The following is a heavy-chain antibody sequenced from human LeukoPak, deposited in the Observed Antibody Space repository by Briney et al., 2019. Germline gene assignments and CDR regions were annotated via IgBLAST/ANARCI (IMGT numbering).Heavy chain of an antibody. D-gene: IGHD6-13*01. CDR1: GFTVSSNY. V-gene: IGHV3-23*01. CDR3: AKTLPSSWYSFDY. J-gene: IGHJ4*02. CDR2: ISGGVGST. Sequence: PGGSLRLSCAASGFTVSSNYMSWVRQAPGKGLEWVSSISGGVGSTYYADSVKGRFTISRDNSKNTLYLQMNSLRAEDTAVYYCAKTLPSSWYSFDYWGQGTLVTVSS.